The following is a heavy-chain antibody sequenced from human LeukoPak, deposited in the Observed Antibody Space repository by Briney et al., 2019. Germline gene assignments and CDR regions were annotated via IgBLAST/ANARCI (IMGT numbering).Heavy chain of an antibody. V-gene: IGHV3-7*01. Sequence: PGGSLRISCVASRFTFSNYWMSWVRQAPGKGLEWVANINQDGSKKRYADSMKGRFTISRDNAKESLYLQLNSLRAEDTAVYYCAKWGPYCVGDYCPALDSWGPGTLVTVSS. CDR1: RFTFSNYW. D-gene: IGHD2-21*02. J-gene: IGHJ4*02. CDR3: AKWGPYCVGDYCPALDS. CDR2: INQDGSKK.